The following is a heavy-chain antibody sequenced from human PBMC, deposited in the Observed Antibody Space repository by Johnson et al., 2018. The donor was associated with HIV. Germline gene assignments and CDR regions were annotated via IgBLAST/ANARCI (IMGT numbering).Heavy chain of an antibody. CDR1: GFTFSSYA. Sequence: QVQLVESGGGVVQPGRSLRLSCAASGFTFSSYAMHLVRQAPGKGLERVAVISYDGSNKYYADSVKGRFTISRDNSKNTLYLQMNSLRAEDTAVYYCAKHPDAFDIWGQGTMVTVSS. V-gene: IGHV3-30*04. CDR2: ISYDGSNK. CDR3: AKHPDAFDI. J-gene: IGHJ3*02.